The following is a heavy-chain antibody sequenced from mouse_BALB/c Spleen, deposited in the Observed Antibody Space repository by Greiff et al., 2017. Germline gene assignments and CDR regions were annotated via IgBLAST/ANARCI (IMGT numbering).Heavy chain of an antibody. J-gene: IGHJ3*01. V-gene: IGHV1-9*01. CDR2: ILPGSGST. CDR3: ARSTFYYGNPWFAY. Sequence: QVQLQQSGAELMKPGASVKISCKATGYTFSSYWIEWVKQRPGHGLEWIGEILPGSGSTNYNEKFKGKATFTADTSSNTAYMQLSSLTSEDSAVYYCARSTFYYGNPWFAYWGQGTLVTVSA. CDR1: GYTFSSYW. D-gene: IGHD2-1*01.